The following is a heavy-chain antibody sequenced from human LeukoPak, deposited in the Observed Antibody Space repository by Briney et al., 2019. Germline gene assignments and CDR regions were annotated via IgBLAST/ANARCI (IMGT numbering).Heavy chain of an antibody. CDR3: ARGGIAAAGRNYYYYFMDV. J-gene: IGHJ6*03. Sequence: AAVKVSCKASGGTFSSYAISGVRQAPGQGLEWMGGIIPILGTANYAQKFQGRVTITADESTSTAYMELSSLRSEDTAVYYCARGGIAAAGRNYYYYFMDVWGKGTTVTISS. V-gene: IGHV1-69*13. CDR2: IIPILGTA. D-gene: IGHD6-13*01. CDR1: GGTFSSYA.